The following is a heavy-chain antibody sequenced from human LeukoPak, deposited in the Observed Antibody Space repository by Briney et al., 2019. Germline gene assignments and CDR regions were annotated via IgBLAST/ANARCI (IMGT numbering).Heavy chain of an antibody. D-gene: IGHD6-19*01. V-gene: IGHV4-34*01. CDR1: GGSFSGYY. J-gene: IGHJ4*02. Sequence: SETLSLTCAVYGGSFSGYYWSWIRQPPGKGLEWIGEINHSGSTNYNPPLKSRVTISVDTSKNQFSLKLSSVTAADTAVYYCAREVSSWLSYYFDYWGQGTLVTVSS. CDR3: AREVSSWLSYYFDY. CDR2: INHSGST.